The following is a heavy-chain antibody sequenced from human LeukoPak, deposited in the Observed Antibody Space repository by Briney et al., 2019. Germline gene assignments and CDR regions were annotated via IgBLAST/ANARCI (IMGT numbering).Heavy chain of an antibody. CDR1: GGSFSGYY. CDR2: INHSGST. Sequence: SETLSLTCAVYGGSFSGYYWSWIRQPPGKGLEWSGEINHSGSTNYNPSLKSRVTISVDTSKNQFSLKLSSVTAADTAVYYCAREVPASSSWYGVGYYYYYYMDVWGKGTTVTVSS. CDR3: AREVPASSSWYGVGYYYYYYMDV. D-gene: IGHD6-13*01. V-gene: IGHV4-34*01. J-gene: IGHJ6*03.